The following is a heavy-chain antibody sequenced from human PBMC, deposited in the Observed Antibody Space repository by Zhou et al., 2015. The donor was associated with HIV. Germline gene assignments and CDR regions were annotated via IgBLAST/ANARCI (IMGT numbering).Heavy chain of an antibody. CDR3: ARTGGNYDFAFDV. V-gene: IGHV1-69*01. CDR1: GGTFSSHG. Sequence: QVQLVQSGAEVKKPGSSVKVSCKASGGTFSSHGINWVRQAPGQGLEWMGGIIPIFGTANYAQKFQGRLTITADDSTTTAYMEVSSLRSEDTAVYYCARTGGNYDFAFDVWGQGTRVIVSS. CDR2: IIPIFGTA. D-gene: IGHD2-8*02. J-gene: IGHJ3*01.